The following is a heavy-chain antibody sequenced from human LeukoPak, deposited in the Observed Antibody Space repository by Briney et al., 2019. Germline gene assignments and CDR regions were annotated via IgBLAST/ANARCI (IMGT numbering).Heavy chain of an antibody. V-gene: IGHV4-34*01. Sequence: SETLSLTCAVYGGSFSGYYWSWIRQPPGKGLEWIGEINHSGSTNYNPSLKSRVTISVDTSKNQFSLKLSSVTAADTAVYYCAKSVGYCSSTSRYRDYFDYWGQGTLVTVSS. D-gene: IGHD2-2*01. CDR1: GGSFSGYY. CDR2: INHSGST. J-gene: IGHJ4*02. CDR3: AKSVGYCSSTSRYRDYFDY.